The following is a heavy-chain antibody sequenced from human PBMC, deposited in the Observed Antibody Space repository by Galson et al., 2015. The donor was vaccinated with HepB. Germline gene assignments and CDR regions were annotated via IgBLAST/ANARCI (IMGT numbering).Heavy chain of an antibody. D-gene: IGHD1-1*01. CDR3: ARVGTTYYYFDY. CDR2: ISAYNGNT. CDR1: GYIFNNYV. Sequence: SVKVSCKASGYIFNNYVISWVRQAPGQGLEWMGCISAYNGNTNYAQNLQGRVTMTTDTSTSTAYMELKSLKSDDTAVYYCARVGTTYYYFDYWGQGTLVTVSS. V-gene: IGHV1-18*01. J-gene: IGHJ4*02.